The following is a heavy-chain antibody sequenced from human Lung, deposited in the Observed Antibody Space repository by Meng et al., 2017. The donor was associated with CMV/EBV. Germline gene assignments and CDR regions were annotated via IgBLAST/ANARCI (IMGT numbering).Heavy chain of an antibody. J-gene: IGHJ4*02. D-gene: IGHD3-16*01. CDR3: AKDLLLFGGANAYFDY. CDR2: IRHDGTNK. CDR1: FNFDNYG. V-gene: IGHV3-30*02. Sequence: FNFDNYGMHWVRQTPGKGLEWVAFIRHDGTNKYYGDSVKGRFTISRDNSKNTVYLQMNSLRPEETAIYYCAKDLLLFGGANAYFDYWGQGTLVTVSS.